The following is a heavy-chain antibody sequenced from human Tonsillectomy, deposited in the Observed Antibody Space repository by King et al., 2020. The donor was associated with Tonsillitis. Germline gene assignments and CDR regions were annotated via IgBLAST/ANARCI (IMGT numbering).Heavy chain of an antibody. CDR1: GYTFTNYY. D-gene: IGHD2-21*02. V-gene: IGHV1-46*01. CDR3: ARDGGLLSPYWYFDL. CDR2: INPGGGST. Sequence: VQLVESGAEVKKPGASVKVSCKASGYTFTNYYMHWVRQAPGQGLEWMGFINPGGGSTSYAQKFQGRVTMTRDTSTSTVYMELSSLRSEDTAVYYCARDGGLLSPYWYFDLWGRGTLVTVSS. J-gene: IGHJ2*01.